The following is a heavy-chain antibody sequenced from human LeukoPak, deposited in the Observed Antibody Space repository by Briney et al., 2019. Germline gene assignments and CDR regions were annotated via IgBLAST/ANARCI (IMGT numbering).Heavy chain of an antibody. V-gene: IGHV3-21*01. Sequence: GGSLRLSCAASGFTFSSYSMNWVRQAPGKGLGWVSSISSSSSYIYYADSVKGRFTISRDNAKNSLYLQMNSLRAEDTAVYYCARDASAAAGTYHFDYWGQGTLVTVSS. J-gene: IGHJ4*02. D-gene: IGHD6-13*01. CDR1: GFTFSSYS. CDR2: ISSSSSYI. CDR3: ARDASAAAGTYHFDY.